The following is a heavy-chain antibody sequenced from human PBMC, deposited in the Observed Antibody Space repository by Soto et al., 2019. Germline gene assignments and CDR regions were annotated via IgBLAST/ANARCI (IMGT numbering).Heavy chain of an antibody. D-gene: IGHD3-10*01. V-gene: IGHV4-34*01. CDR1: GGSFSGYY. CDR2: INHSGST. J-gene: IGHJ6*02. Sequence: SETLSLTCAVYGGSFSGYYWSWIRQPPGKGLEWIGEINHSGSTNYNPSLKSRVTISVDTSKNQFSLKLSSVTAADTAVYYCARGMKYYYGSGTPQSYGMDVWGQGTTVTVSS. CDR3: ARGMKYYYGSGTPQSYGMDV.